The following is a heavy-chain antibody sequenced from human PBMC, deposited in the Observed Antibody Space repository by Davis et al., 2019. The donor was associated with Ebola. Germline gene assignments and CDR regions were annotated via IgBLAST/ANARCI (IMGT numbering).Heavy chain of an antibody. Sequence: SETLSLTCTVSGGSVSSGSYYWSWIRQPPGKGLEWIGYIYYSGSTNYNPSLKSRVTISVDTSKNQFSLKLSSVTAADTAVYYCARIASNYYYDSSGYYRRYYYYGMDVWGQGTTVTVSS. V-gene: IGHV4-61*01. D-gene: IGHD3-22*01. CDR1: GGSVSSGSYY. CDR2: IYYSGST. J-gene: IGHJ6*02. CDR3: ARIASNYYYDSSGYYRRYYYYGMDV.